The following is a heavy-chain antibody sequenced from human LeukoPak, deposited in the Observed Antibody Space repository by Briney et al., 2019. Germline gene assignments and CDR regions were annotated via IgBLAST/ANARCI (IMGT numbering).Heavy chain of an antibody. J-gene: IGHJ6*02. V-gene: IGHV5-51*01. CDR2: INPGDTNI. CDR3: AKSLDYYYGMDV. CDR1: GYSFTNYW. Sequence: RGESLKISCKASGYSFTNYWIGWVRQMPGKGLEWMGMINPGDTNIAYSPSFQGQVTISADRSISTAYLQWSSLKASDSAMYYCAKSLDYYYGMDVWGQGTTVTVSS.